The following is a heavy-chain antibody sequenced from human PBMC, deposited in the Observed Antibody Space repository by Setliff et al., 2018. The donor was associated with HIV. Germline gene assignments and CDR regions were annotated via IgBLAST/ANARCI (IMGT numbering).Heavy chain of an antibody. CDR1: GFTFRDHY. D-gene: IGHD3-16*01. CDR3: ARDGGGLGVY. V-gene: IGHV3-11*06. CDR2: ISYNSHYI. Sequence: PGGSLRLSCAASGFTFRDHYMTWIRQAPGKGLEWISYISYNSHYIYYADSVKGRFTISRDNAKNSLYLQMNSLRAEETAVYYCARDGGGLGVYWGQGTLVTVSS. J-gene: IGHJ4*02.